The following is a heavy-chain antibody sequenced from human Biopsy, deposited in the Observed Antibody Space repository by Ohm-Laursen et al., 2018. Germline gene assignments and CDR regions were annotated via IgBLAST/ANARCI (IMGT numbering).Heavy chain of an antibody. Sequence: ASVKVSCKASGYTFTGYHVHWVRQAPGQGLEWMGGINAMTGDTNYAQKFQGRVTMTRDTSISTAYVDLSSLRSDDTAVYYCTRGGYYYDSLAYYYWFDPWGQGTLVPVSS. CDR2: INAMTGDT. CDR1: GYTFTGYH. CDR3: TRGGYYYDSLAYYYWFDP. D-gene: IGHD3-22*01. J-gene: IGHJ5*02. V-gene: IGHV1-2*02.